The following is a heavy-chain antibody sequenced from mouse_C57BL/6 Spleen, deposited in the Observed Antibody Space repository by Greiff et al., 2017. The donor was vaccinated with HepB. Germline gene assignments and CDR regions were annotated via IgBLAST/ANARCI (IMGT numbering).Heavy chain of an antibody. CDR3: ARRGGSSSKYFDY. CDR2: INPYNGGT. J-gene: IGHJ2*01. D-gene: IGHD1-1*01. V-gene: IGHV1-19*01. CDR1: GYTFTDYY. Sequence: VQLQQSGPVLVKPGASVKMSCKASGYTFTDYYMNWVKQSHGKSLEWIGVINPYNGGTSYNQKFKGKATLTVDKSSSTAYMELNSLTSEDSAVYYCARRGGSSSKYFDYWGQGTTLTVSS.